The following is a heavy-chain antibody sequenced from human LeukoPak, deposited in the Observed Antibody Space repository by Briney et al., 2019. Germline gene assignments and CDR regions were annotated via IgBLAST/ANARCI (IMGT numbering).Heavy chain of an antibody. D-gene: IGHD1-26*01. CDR3: ARAGSGYSFDY. CDR1: GASVSDYY. Sequence: SETLSLTCTVSGASVSDYYWSWVRQPPGKGLEWIGYMYYSGSTNCNPSLKSRVTISGDTSKNQFSLKLSSVTAADTAVYFCARAGSGYSFDYWGQGTLVTVSS. CDR2: MYYSGST. J-gene: IGHJ4*02. V-gene: IGHV4-59*02.